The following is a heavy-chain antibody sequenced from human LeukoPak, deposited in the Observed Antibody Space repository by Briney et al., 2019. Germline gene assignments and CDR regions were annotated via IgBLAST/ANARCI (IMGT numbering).Heavy chain of an antibody. CDR3: ARVGGQRDPDYDFDY. Sequence: SETLSLTCTVSGYSISSGYYWGWIRQPPGKGLEWIGSIYHSGSTYYNPSLKSRVPISVDTSKNQFSLKLSSVTDADTAGFYCARVGGQRDPDYDFDYGGQETLVSVPS. J-gene: IGHJ4*02. D-gene: IGHD3-22*01. V-gene: IGHV4-38-2*02. CDR2: IYHSGST. CDR1: GYSISSGYY.